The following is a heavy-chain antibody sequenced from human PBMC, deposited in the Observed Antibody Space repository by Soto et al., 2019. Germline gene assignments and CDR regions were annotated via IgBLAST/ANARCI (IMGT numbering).Heavy chain of an antibody. Sequence: SETLSLTCTVSGGSISSYYWSWIRQPPGKGLEWIGYIYYSGSTNYNPSLKSRVTISVDTSKNQFSLKLSSVTAADTAVYYCARGFGLRFLEWLPDMDVWGKGTTVTVSS. CDR3: ARGFGLRFLEWLPDMDV. CDR1: GGSISSYY. V-gene: IGHV4-59*08. J-gene: IGHJ6*03. CDR2: IYYSGST. D-gene: IGHD3-3*01.